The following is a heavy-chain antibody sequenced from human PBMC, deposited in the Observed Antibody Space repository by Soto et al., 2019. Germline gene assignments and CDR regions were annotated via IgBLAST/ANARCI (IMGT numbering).Heavy chain of an antibody. CDR2: ISPYYGDT. D-gene: IGHD3-3*01. CDR1: GYTFTSYG. J-gene: IGHJ4*02. Sequence: ASVKVSCKASGYTFTSYGITWVRQAPGQGLECVGWISPYYGDTHQGQTLQGRVTMTTXTXXRXXXMXLXXLRXDXTAVYYCARRDTSGFLRYFDNWGQGTQVTVSS. CDR3: ARRDTSGFLRYFDN. V-gene: IGHV1-18*01.